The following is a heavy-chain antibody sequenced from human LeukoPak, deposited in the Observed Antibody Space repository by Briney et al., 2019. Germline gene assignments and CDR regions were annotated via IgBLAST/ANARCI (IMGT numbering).Heavy chain of an antibody. CDR3: ARDRGGYEFFDY. CDR1: GFTFSSYS. Sequence: GGSLRLSCAASGFTFSSYSMNWVRQAPGKGLEWVSYISTGSGTIKYTDSVKGRFTISRDNAKNSLYLQMNSLRDEDTAVYYCARDRGGYEFFDYWGQGTLVTVPS. V-gene: IGHV3-48*02. J-gene: IGHJ4*02. CDR2: ISTGSGTI. D-gene: IGHD5-12*01.